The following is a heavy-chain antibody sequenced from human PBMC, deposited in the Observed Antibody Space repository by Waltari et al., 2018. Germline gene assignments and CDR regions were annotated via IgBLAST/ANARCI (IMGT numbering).Heavy chain of an antibody. J-gene: IGHJ2*01. D-gene: IGHD6-19*01. CDR3: ARDCDKAGIAVAGIHWYFDL. CDR1: GGSISSYY. Sequence: QVQLQESGPGLVKPSETLSLTCTVSGGSISSYYWSWIRQPPGKGLEWIGYIYYSGSTNYNPSLKSRVTISVDTSKNQFSLKLSSVTAADTAVYYCARDCDKAGIAVAGIHWYFDLWGRGTLVTVSS. V-gene: IGHV4-59*01. CDR2: IYYSGST.